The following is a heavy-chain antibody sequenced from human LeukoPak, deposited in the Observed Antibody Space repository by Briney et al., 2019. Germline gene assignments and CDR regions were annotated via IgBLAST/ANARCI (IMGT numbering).Heavy chain of an antibody. V-gene: IGHV3-11*04. D-gene: IGHD3-10*02. J-gene: IGHJ6*04. CDR3: AELGITMIGGV. CDR1: GFTFSDYN. Sequence: GGSLRLSCAASGFTFSDYNMRWIRQAPGKGLEWVSSISRSGSTKYYSDSVNGRFTISRDNAKNSLYLQMNSLIAEDTAVYYCAELGITMIGGVWGKGTTVTISS. CDR2: ISRSGSTK.